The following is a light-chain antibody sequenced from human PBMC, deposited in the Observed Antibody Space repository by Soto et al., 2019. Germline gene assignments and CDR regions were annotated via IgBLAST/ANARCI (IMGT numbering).Light chain of an antibody. CDR3: SSYTSSSTFYV. CDR2: DVS. V-gene: IGLV2-14*01. Sequence: QSVLTQPASVSGSPGQSVTISCTGTSSDVGDYNYVSWYQHHPGKAPKLMIYDVSNRPSGVSNRFSGSKSGNTASLTISGLQAEDEADYYCSSYTSSSTFYVFGTGTKSPS. J-gene: IGLJ1*01. CDR1: SSDVGDYNY.